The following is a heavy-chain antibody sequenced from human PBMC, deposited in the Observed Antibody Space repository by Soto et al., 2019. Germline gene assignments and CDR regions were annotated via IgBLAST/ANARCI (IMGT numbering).Heavy chain of an antibody. V-gene: IGHV1-2*04. J-gene: IGHJ5*02. CDR3: ARGSSQVIVVVPAAGPDWFDP. CDR1: GYTFTGYY. Sequence: ASVKVSCKASGYTFTGYYMHWVRQAPGQGLEWMGWINPNSGGTNYAQKFQGWVTMTRDTSISTAYMELSRLRSDDTAVYYCARGSSQVIVVVPAAGPDWFDPWGQGTLVTVSS. CDR2: INPNSGGT. D-gene: IGHD2-2*01.